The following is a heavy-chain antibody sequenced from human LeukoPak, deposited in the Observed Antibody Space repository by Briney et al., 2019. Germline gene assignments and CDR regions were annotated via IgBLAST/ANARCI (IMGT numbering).Heavy chain of an antibody. CDR2: ISSSSSYI. J-gene: IGHJ3*02. CDR3: ARDRYQLPPDI. Sequence: PGGSLRLSCAASGFTFSTYRMTWVRQAPGKGLEWVSSISSSSSYIYYADSVKGRFTISRDNAKNSLYLQMNSLRAEDTAVYYCARDRYQLPPDIWGQGTMVTVSS. CDR1: GFTFSTYR. V-gene: IGHV3-21*01. D-gene: IGHD2-2*01.